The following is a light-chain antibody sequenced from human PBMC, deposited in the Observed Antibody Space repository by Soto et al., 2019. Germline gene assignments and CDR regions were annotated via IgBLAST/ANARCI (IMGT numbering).Light chain of an antibody. CDR2: GAS. CDR3: QQYGSLLT. Sequence: EIVLTQSPGTLSLSPGERATLSCRASQSVSSSYLAWYQQKPGQAPRLLIYGASSRATGIPDRFSGSGSGTDFTLTISRLEPEDFAVYYCQQYGSLLTFGPGTKVDSK. J-gene: IGKJ3*01. CDR1: QSVSSSY. V-gene: IGKV3-20*01.